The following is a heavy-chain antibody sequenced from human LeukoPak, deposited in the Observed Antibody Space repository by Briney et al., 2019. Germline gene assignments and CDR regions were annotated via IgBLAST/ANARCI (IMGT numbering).Heavy chain of an antibody. V-gene: IGHV4-38-2*01. CDR2: IYHSGST. CDR3: ARSSTVTTGFYFDY. Sequence: PSETLSLTCAVSGYSISSGYYWGWIRQPPGKGLEWIGSIYHSGSTYYNPSLKSRVTISVDTSKDQLSLKLSSVTAADTAVYYCARSSTVTTGFYFDYWGQGTLVTVSS. D-gene: IGHD4-17*01. CDR1: GYSISSGYY. J-gene: IGHJ4*02.